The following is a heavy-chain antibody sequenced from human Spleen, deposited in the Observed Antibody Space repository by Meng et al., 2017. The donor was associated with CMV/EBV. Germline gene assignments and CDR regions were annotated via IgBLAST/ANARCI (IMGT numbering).Heavy chain of an antibody. D-gene: IGHD1-26*01. CDR2: ISRSGYYI. CDR1: GFTFSDYY. V-gene: IGHV3-11*04. Sequence: GESLKISCAASGFTFSDYYMSWIRQAPGKGLEWVSSISRSGYYIYYADSVKGRFTISRDNAKNSLYLQMNSLRAEDTAVYYCARDDSGGYSQGHYYVMDVWGQGTTVTVSS. CDR3: ARDDSGGYSQGHYYVMDV. J-gene: IGHJ6*02.